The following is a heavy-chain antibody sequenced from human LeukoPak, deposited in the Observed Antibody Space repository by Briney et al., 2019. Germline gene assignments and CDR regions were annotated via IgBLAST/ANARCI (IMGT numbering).Heavy chain of an antibody. CDR1: GGSISSYY. J-gene: IGHJ4*02. Sequence: SETLSLTCTVSGGSISSYYWSWIRQPPGKGLEWIGYIYYSGSTNYNPSLKSRVTISVDTSKNQFPLKLSSVTAADTAVYYCARVVYDSGFYYFDYWGQGTLVTVSS. D-gene: IGHD2-8*01. CDR2: IYYSGST. V-gene: IGHV4-59*01. CDR3: ARVVYDSGFYYFDY.